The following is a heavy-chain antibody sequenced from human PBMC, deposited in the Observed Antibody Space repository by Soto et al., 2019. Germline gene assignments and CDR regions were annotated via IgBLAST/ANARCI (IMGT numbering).Heavy chain of an antibody. Sequence: EESLRLSWVASGCTFVDYAMSWVRQTPGKGLEWVSGISGSGGTTYYADSVKGRFTISRDNSKNTLNLQMDSLRDEDTAVYYCTEEIVPRSRGQGLTVS. D-gene: IGHD3-16*02. CDR2: ISGSGGTT. V-gene: IGHV3-23*01. CDR1: GCTFVDYA. CDR3: TEEIVPRS. J-gene: IGHJ6*02.